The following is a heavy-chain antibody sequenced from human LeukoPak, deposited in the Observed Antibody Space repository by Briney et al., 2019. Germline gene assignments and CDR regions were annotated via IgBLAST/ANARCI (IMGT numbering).Heavy chain of an antibody. CDR1: GFTFSSYG. Sequence: GGSLRLSCAASGFTFSSYGMHWVRQAPGKGLEWVAVISYDGSNKYYADSVKGRFTISRDNSKNTLYLQMDSLRAEDTAVYYCAKDRALHNGIDYWGQGTLVTVSS. V-gene: IGHV3-30*18. D-gene: IGHD1-26*01. CDR2: ISYDGSNK. J-gene: IGHJ4*02. CDR3: AKDRALHNGIDY.